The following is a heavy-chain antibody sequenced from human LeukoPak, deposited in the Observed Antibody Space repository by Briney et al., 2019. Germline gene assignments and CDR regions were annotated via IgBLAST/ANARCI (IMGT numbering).Heavy chain of an antibody. CDR3: AKDNRGGWSGYFDQ. CDR1: GFIFSSYG. D-gene: IGHD6-19*01. V-gene: IGHV3-33*06. CDR2: IWHDGSAE. J-gene: IGHJ4*02. Sequence: GGSLRLSCAASGFIFSSYGMYWVRQAPGKGLEWVAVIWHDGSAEFYVDSVKGRFSISRDDSKNTVYLQMNSLRAEDTALYYCAKDNRGGWSGYFDQWGQGTLVTVSS.